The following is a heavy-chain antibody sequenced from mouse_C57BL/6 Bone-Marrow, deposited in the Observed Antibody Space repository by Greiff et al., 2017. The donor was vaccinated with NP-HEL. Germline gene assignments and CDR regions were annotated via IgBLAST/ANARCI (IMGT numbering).Heavy chain of an antibody. Sequence: VQLQQSGPELVKPGASVKISCKASGYTFTDYYMNWVKQSHGKSLEWIGDINPNNGGTSYNQKFKGKATLTVDKSSSTAYMELRSLTSEDSAVYYYARGGSYYDSRLVDYWGQGTTLTVSS. CDR3: ARGGSYYDSRLVDY. D-gene: IGHD1-1*01. V-gene: IGHV1-26*01. CDR2: INPNNGGT. CDR1: GYTFTDYY. J-gene: IGHJ2*01.